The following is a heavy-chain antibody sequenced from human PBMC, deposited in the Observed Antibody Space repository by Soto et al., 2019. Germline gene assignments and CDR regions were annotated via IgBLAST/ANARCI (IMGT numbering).Heavy chain of an antibody. CDR2: VSRRWSA. CDR1: GDSVDSRYY. Sequence: PSETLSLTCTVSGDSVDSRYYWAWIRQPPGKGLEWIGTVSRRWSAYYSPTVKSRATISLDTSNNQFSLRLSSVTAADTAMYYCAREEVSYGSGTYYRVFVYWGQGTRVTVSS. CDR3: AREEVSYGSGTYYRVFVY. J-gene: IGHJ4*02. D-gene: IGHD3-10*01. V-gene: IGHV4-38-2*02.